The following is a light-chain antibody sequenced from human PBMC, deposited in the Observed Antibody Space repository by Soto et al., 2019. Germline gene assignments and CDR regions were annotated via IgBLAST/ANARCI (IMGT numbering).Light chain of an antibody. CDR2: DVS. J-gene: IGLJ2*01. CDR1: SSDVGGYNY. Sequence: QSVLTQPRSVSGSPGQSVTISCTGTSSDVGGYNYVSWYQQHPGKAPKLMIYDVSKRPSGVPDRFSGFKSGNTASLTISGLHAEDEADYYCCSYAGSYTLRGVGFGGGTKGTVL. V-gene: IGLV2-11*01. CDR3: CSYAGSYTLRGVG.